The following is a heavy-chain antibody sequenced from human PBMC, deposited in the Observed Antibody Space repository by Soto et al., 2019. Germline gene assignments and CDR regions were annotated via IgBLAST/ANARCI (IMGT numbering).Heavy chain of an antibody. CDR3: ARAPGGNSVVWFDP. V-gene: IGHV4-4*02. J-gene: IGHJ5*02. CDR1: GGSISSSNW. CDR2: IYHSGST. Sequence: PSETLSLTCAVSGGSISSSNWWSWVRQPPGKGLEWIGEIYHSGSTNYNPSLKSRVTISVGTSKNQFSLKLSSVTAADTAVYYCARAPGGNSVVWFDPWGQGTLVTVSS. D-gene: IGHD2-21*02.